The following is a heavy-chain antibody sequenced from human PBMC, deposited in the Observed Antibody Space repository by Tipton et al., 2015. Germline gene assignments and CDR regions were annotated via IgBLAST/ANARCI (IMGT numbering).Heavy chain of an antibody. Sequence: SLRLSCAASGFTFDDYAMHWVRQAPGKGLVWVSRVNSDGSSTSYAESVKGRFTISRDNAKNTLYLQMNSLKTEDTAVYYCTTGSSGGEDVWGQGTTVTVS. CDR2: VNSDGSST. J-gene: IGHJ6*02. CDR3: TTGSSGGEDV. V-gene: IGHV3-74*01. D-gene: IGHD2-15*01. CDR1: GFTFDDYA.